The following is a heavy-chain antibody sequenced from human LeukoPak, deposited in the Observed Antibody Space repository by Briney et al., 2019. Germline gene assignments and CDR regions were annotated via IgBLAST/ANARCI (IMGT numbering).Heavy chain of an antibody. J-gene: IGHJ3*01. Sequence: PGGSLRLSCVASGFPFRSYAMTWVRQAPGKGLEWVSLISFSGNNMYYADSVRGRFTISRDNSKDTLYLQMNSLRAEDTAIYYCVRDIELSTWGLGTMVSVSS. CDR1: GFPFRSYA. V-gene: IGHV3-23*01. CDR3: VRDIELST. D-gene: IGHD3-16*02. CDR2: ISFSGNNM.